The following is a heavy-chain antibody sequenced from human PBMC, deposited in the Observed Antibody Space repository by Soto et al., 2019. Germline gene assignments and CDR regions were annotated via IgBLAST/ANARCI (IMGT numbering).Heavy chain of an antibody. D-gene: IGHD3-9*01. Sequence: SETLSLTCTVSGGSXSSCGYHWSWIRQNPGKGLEWIGYIYYSGSTYYNPSLKSRVTISVDTSKNQFSLKLSSVTAADTAVYYCARVRYYDILTGPGPFDPWGQGTLVTVSS. CDR3: ARVRYYDILTGPGPFDP. CDR1: GGSXSSCGYH. V-gene: IGHV4-31*02. J-gene: IGHJ5*02. CDR2: IYYSGST.